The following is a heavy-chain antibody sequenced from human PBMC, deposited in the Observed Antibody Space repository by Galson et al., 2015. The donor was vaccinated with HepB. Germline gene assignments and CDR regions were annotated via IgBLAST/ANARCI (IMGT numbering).Heavy chain of an antibody. J-gene: IGHJ1*01. CDR2: IYPGDSDT. CDR1: GYTFNIYW. D-gene: IGHD1-26*01. CDR3: ARLTIGSYSKYFQH. V-gene: IGHV5-51*01. Sequence: QSGAEVKKSGESLKISCKGSGYTFNIYWIAWVRQMPGKGLEWMGIIYPGDSDTRYSPSFQGQVSISADKSISTAYLQWSSLKASDTAMFYCARLTIGSYSKYFQHWGQGTLVTVSS.